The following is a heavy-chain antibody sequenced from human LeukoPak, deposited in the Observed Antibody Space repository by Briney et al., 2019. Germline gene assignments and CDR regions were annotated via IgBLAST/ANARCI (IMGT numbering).Heavy chain of an antibody. D-gene: IGHD2-2*01. CDR2: ISAYNGNT. J-gene: IGHJ5*02. CDR1: GGTFSSYT. V-gene: IGHV1-18*01. Sequence: ASVKVSCKASGGTFSSYTISWVRQAPGQGLEWMGWISAYNGNTNYAQKLQGRVTMTTDTSTSTAYMELRSLRSDDTAVYYCARDESSYIVVVPAANWFDPWGQGTLVTVSS. CDR3: ARDESSYIVVVPAANWFDP.